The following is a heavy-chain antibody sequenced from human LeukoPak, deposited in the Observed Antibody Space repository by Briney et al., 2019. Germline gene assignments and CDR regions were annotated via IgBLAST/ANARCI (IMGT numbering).Heavy chain of an antibody. CDR2: VSAYRDNT. CDR1: GYNFDTNR. Sequence: GASVKVSCKTSGYNFDTNRITWVRQAPGQGLEWMGSVSAYRDNTDYAQKFRGRVTMGTDTSTSTAYMELRSLRSEDTAVYYCARADDSIRYFDYWGQGTLVTVSS. D-gene: IGHD3-22*01. V-gene: IGHV1-18*01. J-gene: IGHJ4*02. CDR3: ARADDSIRYFDY.